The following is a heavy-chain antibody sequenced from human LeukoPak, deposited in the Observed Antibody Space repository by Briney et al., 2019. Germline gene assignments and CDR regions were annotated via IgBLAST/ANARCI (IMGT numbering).Heavy chain of an antibody. CDR1: GYTFTGYY. CDR3: ARDTGGWGVAVEVSDY. J-gene: IGHJ4*02. V-gene: IGHV1-2*02. Sequence: ASVKVSCKASGYTFTGYYMHWVRQAPGQGLEWMGWINPNSGGTNYAQKFQGRVTMTRDTSISTAYMELSRLRSDDTAVYYCARDTGGWGVAVEVSDYWGQGTLVTVSS. D-gene: IGHD6-19*01. CDR2: INPNSGGT.